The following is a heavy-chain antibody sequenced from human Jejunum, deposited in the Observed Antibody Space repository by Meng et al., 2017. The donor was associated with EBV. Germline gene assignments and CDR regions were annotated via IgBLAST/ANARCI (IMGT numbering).Heavy chain of an antibody. CDR3: TDVGGDMI. CDR2: MKRTTDGGTT. V-gene: IGHV3-15*01. CDR1: GFTFTNSH. D-gene: IGHD3-16*01. J-gene: IGHJ4*02. Sequence: VRLVGSGGGLVKPWESLRLSCAAFGFTFTNSHMTWVRQAPGKGLEWVGRMKRTTDGGTTDYAAPVKGRFTISRDDSKNTLYLQMNSLKTEDTAVYYCTDVGGDMIWGQGILVTVSS.